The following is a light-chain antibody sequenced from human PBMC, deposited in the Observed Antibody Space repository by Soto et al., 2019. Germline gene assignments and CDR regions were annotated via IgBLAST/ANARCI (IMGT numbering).Light chain of an antibody. CDR3: QQTHSFTFT. Sequence: DIQMTQSPSSVAASVGDRGPIICRAIQGIRSWLAWYQQKVVKAPKLLIYDVSTLQSGVPSRFSGSGSATDFPLTISSLQPEDFATYYCQQTHSFTFTFGPGTKVDIK. CDR2: DVS. V-gene: IGKV1-12*01. J-gene: IGKJ3*01. CDR1: QGIRSW.